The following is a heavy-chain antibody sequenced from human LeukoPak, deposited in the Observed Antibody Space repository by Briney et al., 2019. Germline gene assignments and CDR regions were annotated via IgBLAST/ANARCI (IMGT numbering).Heavy chain of an antibody. Sequence: SQTLSLTCAISGDSVSSNNGSWNWIRQSPSRGLEWLGRSYYRSKWYNEYAVYMKGRITINPDTSKNQFSLQLNCVTPEDTAVYYCARDVESSGWHTFDYWGQGTLVTVSS. CDR3: ARDVESSGWHTFDY. D-gene: IGHD6-19*01. CDR2: SYYRSKWYN. J-gene: IGHJ4*02. CDR1: GDSVSSNNGS. V-gene: IGHV6-1*01.